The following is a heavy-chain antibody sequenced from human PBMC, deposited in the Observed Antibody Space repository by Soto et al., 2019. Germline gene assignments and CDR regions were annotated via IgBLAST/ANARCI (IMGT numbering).Heavy chain of an antibody. CDR1: GFTFKNYP. Sequence: EVQLLGSGGGLGQPGGSLRLSCATSGFTFKNYPLAWVRQSVGKGLQWVSSISGSGAERSYADSVKGRFTISRDDSQKTMSLQMNSLRVDDTARYFCAKGSLIFGEGVYDWFDTWGQGTLVVVSS. CDR3: AKGSLIFGEGVYDWFDT. V-gene: IGHV3-23*01. J-gene: IGHJ5*02. CDR2: ISGSGAER. D-gene: IGHD3-10*01.